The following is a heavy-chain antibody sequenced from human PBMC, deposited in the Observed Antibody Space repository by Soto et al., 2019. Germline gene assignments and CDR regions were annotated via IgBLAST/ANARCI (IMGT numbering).Heavy chain of an antibody. CDR3: ARDSGLGATVNTFDY. CDR2: IIPNFGTA. V-gene: IGHV1-69*01. Sequence: QVQLVQSGAEVKKPGSSVKVSCKASVGTFSSYAISLVRQAPGQGLEWMGGIIPNFGTANYAQKFKGRVTITADESTRKAYMEMSSLRSEDTAVYYCARDSGLGATVNTFDYWGQGTLVTLSS. J-gene: IGHJ4*02. CDR1: VGTFSSYA. D-gene: IGHD4-4*01.